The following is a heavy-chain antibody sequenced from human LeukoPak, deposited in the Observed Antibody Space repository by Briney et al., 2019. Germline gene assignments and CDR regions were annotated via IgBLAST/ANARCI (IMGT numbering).Heavy chain of an antibody. J-gene: IGHJ4*02. Sequence: ASVKVSCKASGDPFINDGITWVRHAPGQGLEWMGWISAYNGNTNYAQKLQGRVTMTTDTSTSTAYMELRSLRSDDTAVYYWARAPIRRITGTTLDYWGQGTLVTVSS. CDR1: GDPFINDG. D-gene: IGHD1-20*01. CDR3: ARAPIRRITGTTLDY. CDR2: ISAYNGNT. V-gene: IGHV1-18*01.